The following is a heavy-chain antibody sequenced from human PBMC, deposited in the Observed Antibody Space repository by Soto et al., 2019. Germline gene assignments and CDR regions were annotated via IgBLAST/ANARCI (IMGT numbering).Heavy chain of an antibody. CDR3: AKDLHRFGELSGMDV. CDR1: GFTFSSYG. Sequence: GGSLRLSCAASGFTFSSYGMHWVRQAPGKGLEWVAVISYDGSNKYYADSVKGRFTISRDNSKNTLYLQMNSLRAEDTAVYYCAKDLHRFGELSGMDVWGQGTTVTVSS. J-gene: IGHJ6*02. V-gene: IGHV3-30*18. D-gene: IGHD3-10*01. CDR2: ISYDGSNK.